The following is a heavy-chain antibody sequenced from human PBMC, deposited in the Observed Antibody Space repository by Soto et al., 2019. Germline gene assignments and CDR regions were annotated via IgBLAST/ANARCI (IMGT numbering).Heavy chain of an antibody. CDR2: IYYGGST. J-gene: IGHJ3*02. CDR1: GGSISSGDYY. CDR3: ARGCSGGSCYSEYAFDI. V-gene: IGHV4-30-4*01. Sequence: QVQLQESGPGLVKPSQTLSLTCTVSGGSISSGDYYWSWIRQPPGKGLEWIGYIYYGGSTYYNPSLKSRVTISVDTSKNQFSLKLSSVTAADTAVYYCARGCSGGSCYSEYAFDIWGQGTMVTVSS. D-gene: IGHD2-15*01.